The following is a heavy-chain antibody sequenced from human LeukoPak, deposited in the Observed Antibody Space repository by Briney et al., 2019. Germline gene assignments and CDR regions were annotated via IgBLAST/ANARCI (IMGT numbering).Heavy chain of an antibody. V-gene: IGHV4-34*01. CDR1: GGSFSGYY. CDR3: ARKQAMPTGFDY. Sequence: SETLSLTCAVYGGSFSGYYWSWIRQPPGKGLEWIGEINHSGSTNYNPSLKSRVTISVDTSKNQFSLRLSSVTAADTAVYYCARKQAMPTGFDYWGQGTLVTVSS. CDR2: INHSGST. D-gene: IGHD2-2*01. J-gene: IGHJ4*02.